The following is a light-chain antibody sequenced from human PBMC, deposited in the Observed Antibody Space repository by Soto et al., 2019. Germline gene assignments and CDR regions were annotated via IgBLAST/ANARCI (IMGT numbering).Light chain of an antibody. CDR2: DVS. J-gene: IGLJ1*01. V-gene: IGLV2-14*01. Sequence: VLTQAASVCGAPGRASTISCTGTSSDVGGYNYVPWYQQHPGKAPKLMIYDVSNRPSGVSNRFSGSKSGNTASLTISGLQAEDEADYYCSSYTSSSTLVVFGTGTKVTVL. CDR3: SSYTSSSTLVV. CDR1: SSDVGGYNY.